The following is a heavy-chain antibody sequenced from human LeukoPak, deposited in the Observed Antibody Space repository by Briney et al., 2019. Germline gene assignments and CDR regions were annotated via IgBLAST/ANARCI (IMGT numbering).Heavy chain of an antibody. CDR1: GYTLIELS. D-gene: IGHD5-18*01. J-gene: IGHJ4*02. Sequence: ASVKVSCKVSGYTLIELSMHWVRQAPGKGLEWMGGFDPEDGETIYAHKFQVRVTMTEDTSTDTAYMELSSLRSEDTAVYYCATGYSYGQGFDYWGQGTLVTVSS. CDR3: ATGYSYGQGFDY. V-gene: IGHV1-24*01. CDR2: FDPEDGET.